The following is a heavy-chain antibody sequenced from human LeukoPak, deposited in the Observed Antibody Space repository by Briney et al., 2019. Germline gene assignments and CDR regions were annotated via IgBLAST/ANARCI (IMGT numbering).Heavy chain of an antibody. CDR3: ARDLSWQWLVQYYYYGMDV. V-gene: IGHV3-30-3*01. CDR1: GFTFSSYA. D-gene: IGHD6-19*01. J-gene: IGHJ6*02. Sequence: GALRLSCAASGFTFSSYAMHWVRQAPGKGLEWVAVISYDGSNKYYADSVEGRFTISRDNSKNTLYLQMNSLRAEDTAVYYCARDLSWQWLVQYYYYGMDVWGQGTTVTVSS. CDR2: ISYDGSNK.